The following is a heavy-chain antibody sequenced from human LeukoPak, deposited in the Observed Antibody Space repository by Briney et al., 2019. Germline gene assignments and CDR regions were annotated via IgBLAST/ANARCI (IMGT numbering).Heavy chain of an antibody. D-gene: IGHD2-2*01. Sequence: ASVKVSCKASGYTFTGYYMHWVRQAPGQGLEWMGWINPNSGGTNYAQKFQGRVTMTRDTSISTAYMELSRLRSDDTAVYYCARDRRYCSSTSCLGPTWFDPWGQGTLVTVSS. V-gene: IGHV1-2*02. CDR2: INPNSGGT. CDR3: ARDRRYCSSTSCLGPTWFDP. J-gene: IGHJ5*02. CDR1: GYTFTGYY.